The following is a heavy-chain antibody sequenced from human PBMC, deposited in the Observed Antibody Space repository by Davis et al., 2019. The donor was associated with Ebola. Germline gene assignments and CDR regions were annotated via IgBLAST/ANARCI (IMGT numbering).Heavy chain of an antibody. D-gene: IGHD5-12*01. J-gene: IGHJ4*02. CDR1: GVSLSSGNYP. Sequence: MPSESLSLTCTVSGVSLSSGNYPWSWIRQPPGKGLEWIGYIFYTGSTYFNPSLHSRITMSVDTSKNEFSLELRCVTAADTAVYYCARGGDNGNDFWGQGTLVTVSS. V-gene: IGHV4-30-4*07. CDR3: ARGGDNGNDF. CDR2: IFYTGST.